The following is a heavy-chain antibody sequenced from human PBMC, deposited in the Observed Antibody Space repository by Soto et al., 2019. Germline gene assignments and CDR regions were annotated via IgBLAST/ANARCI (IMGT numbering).Heavy chain of an antibody. Sequence: EVQLVESGGGLVQPGGSLRLSCAASGFTLSRYWMQWVRPAPGKGLEWVSRIDGEESGTNYADSVKGRFTISRDNAKNTLHLQMNSLRAEDTAVYYCVRDSHGDYWGQGTLVTVSS. CDR1: GFTLSRYW. CDR2: IDGEESGT. J-gene: IGHJ4*02. CDR3: VRDSHGDY. V-gene: IGHV3-74*01.